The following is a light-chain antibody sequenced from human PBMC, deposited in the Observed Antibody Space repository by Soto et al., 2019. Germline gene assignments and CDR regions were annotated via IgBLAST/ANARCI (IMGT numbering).Light chain of an antibody. CDR1: QTISGW. CDR2: DAS. J-gene: IGKJ1*01. Sequence: DIQMTQSPSTLSASVGDGVTITCRASQTISGWLAWYQQRPGKAPKLLISDASSLRSGVPSRFSGSGSGTEFTLTISSLQPDDFGSYYGQQYKSYPWTFGHGTTVEV. V-gene: IGKV1-5*01. CDR3: QQYKSYPWT.